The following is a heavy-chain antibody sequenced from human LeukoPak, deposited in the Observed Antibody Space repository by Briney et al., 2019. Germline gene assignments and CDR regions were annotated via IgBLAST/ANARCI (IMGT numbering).Heavy chain of an antibody. V-gene: IGHV3-15*01. D-gene: IGHD3-22*01. J-gene: IGHJ4*02. Sequence: GGSLRLSCAASGFTFSSYAMSWVCQAPGKGLEWVGRIKSKTDGGTTDYAAPVKGRFTISRDDSKNTLYLQMNSLKTEDTAVYYCTSYPGLDYYDSSGSPAWGQGTLVTVSS. CDR1: GFTFSSYA. CDR2: IKSKTDGGTT. CDR3: TSYPGLDYYDSSGSPA.